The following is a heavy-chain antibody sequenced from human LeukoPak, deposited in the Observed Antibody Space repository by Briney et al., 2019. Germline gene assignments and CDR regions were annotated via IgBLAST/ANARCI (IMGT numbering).Heavy chain of an antibody. CDR3: ARGDYYDSSGYYRPDAFDI. V-gene: IGHV4-59*01. CDR2: IYYSGST. D-gene: IGHD3-22*01. CDR1: GGSISSYY. Sequence: NPSETLSLTCTVSGGSISSYYWSWIRQPPGKGLEWIGYIYYSGSTNYNPSLKSRVTISVDTSKNQFSLKLSSVTAADTAVYYCARGDYYDSSGYYRPDAFDIWGQGTMVTVSS. J-gene: IGHJ3*02.